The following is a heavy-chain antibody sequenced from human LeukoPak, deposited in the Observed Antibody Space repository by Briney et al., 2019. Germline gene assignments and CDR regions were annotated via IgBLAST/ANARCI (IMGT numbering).Heavy chain of an antibody. D-gene: IGHD4-17*01. CDR3: AKDSVSTRLRYFDY. J-gene: IGHJ4*02. CDR2: IYSDNT. V-gene: IGHV3-66*03. CDR1: GFTVSSNS. Sequence: GGSLRLSCTVSGFTVSSNSMSWVRQAPGKGLEWVSFIYSDNTHYSDSVKGRFTISRDNSKNTLYLQMNSLRSEDTAVYYCAKDSVSTRLRYFDYWGQGTLVTVSS.